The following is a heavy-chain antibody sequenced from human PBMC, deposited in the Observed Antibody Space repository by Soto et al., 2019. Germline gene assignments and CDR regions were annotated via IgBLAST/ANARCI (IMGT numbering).Heavy chain of an antibody. CDR1: GYTFSNYG. D-gene: IGHD5-12*01. J-gene: IGHJ4*02. Sequence: QVQLAQSGAEVKKPGASVKVSCKTSGYTFSNYGINWVRQAPGQGLEWMGWISAYNGNTNFAQKLQGRVSLTTDTSSTTAYMELRSLTSDDTAVYYCARDLVPGYTGFSDYWGQGTLVTVSS. CDR3: ARDLVPGYTGFSDY. V-gene: IGHV1-18*01. CDR2: ISAYNGNT.